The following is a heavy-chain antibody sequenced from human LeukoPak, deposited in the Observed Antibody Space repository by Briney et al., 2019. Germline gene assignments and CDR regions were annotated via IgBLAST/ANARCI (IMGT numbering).Heavy chain of an antibody. J-gene: IGHJ4*02. CDR2: IFHSGST. V-gene: IGHV4-30-2*05. CDR3: VRGRSTGTIDY. Sequence: PSQTLSLTCAVSGGSVSSGGYSWSWIRQPPGKGLEWIGYIFHSGSTYYNPSLRSRLTVSLDTSKNQFSLKLTSVTAADSAVYYCVRGRSTGTIDYWGQGTLVTVSS. CDR1: GGSVSSGGYS. D-gene: IGHD2-2*01.